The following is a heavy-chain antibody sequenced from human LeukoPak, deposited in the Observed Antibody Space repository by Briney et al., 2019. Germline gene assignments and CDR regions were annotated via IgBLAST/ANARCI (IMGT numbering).Heavy chain of an antibody. Sequence: SETLSLTCTVSGGSISSYYWSWIRQPPGKGLEWIGYIYYSGSTNYNPSLKSRVTISVDTSKNQFSLKLSSVTAEDTAVYYCATGGAQYYDYWGQGTVVTVSS. CDR2: IYYSGST. CDR1: GGSISSYY. V-gene: IGHV4-59*12. CDR3: ATGGAQYYDY. D-gene: IGHD3-16*01. J-gene: IGHJ4*02.